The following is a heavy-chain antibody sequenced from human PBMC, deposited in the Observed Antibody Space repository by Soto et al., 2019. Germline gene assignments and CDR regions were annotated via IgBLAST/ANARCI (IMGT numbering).Heavy chain of an antibody. CDR1: GFSLSTSGVS. V-gene: IGHV2-5*01. J-gene: IGHJ4*02. Sequence: SGPTLVNPTQTVTLTCTFSGFSLSTSGVSVGWIRQPPGKALEWLAFIYWNDDKRYRPSLKSRLTITKDNSKKQVVLTMTDMDPSHTAPYYCASRVGSRRSFDYWGQGTLVTVSS. CDR3: ASRVGSRRSFDY. CDR2: IYWNDDK. D-gene: IGHD6-25*01.